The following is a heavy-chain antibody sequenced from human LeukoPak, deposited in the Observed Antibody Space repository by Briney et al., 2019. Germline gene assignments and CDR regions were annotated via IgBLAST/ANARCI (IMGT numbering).Heavy chain of an antibody. D-gene: IGHD3-10*01. CDR1: GLTFSSYA. Sequence: PGGSLRLTCAASGLTFSSYAMSWVRQAPGKGLEWVSAISGSGGSTYYADSVKGRFTISRDNSKNTLYLQMNSLRAEDTAVYYCAKDLLLWFGEPVPDYWGQGTLVTVSS. CDR2: ISGSGGST. J-gene: IGHJ4*02. CDR3: AKDLLLWFGEPVPDY. V-gene: IGHV3-23*01.